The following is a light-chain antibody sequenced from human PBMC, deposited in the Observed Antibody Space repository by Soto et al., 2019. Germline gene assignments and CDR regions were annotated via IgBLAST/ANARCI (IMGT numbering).Light chain of an antibody. Sequence: QSVLTQPPSASGTPGQRVSISCSGGSSNIGTNTENWYQHLPGTAPKLLIFSNDDRPSGVPDRFSGSKSGTSASLAISGRQADDEADYYWSTWDDSLNVVVFGGGTQLTVL. CDR2: SND. V-gene: IGLV1-44*01. CDR1: SSNIGTNT. J-gene: IGLJ2*01. CDR3: STWDDSLNVVV.